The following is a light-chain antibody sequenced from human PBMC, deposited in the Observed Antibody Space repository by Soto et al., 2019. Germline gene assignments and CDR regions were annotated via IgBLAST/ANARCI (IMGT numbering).Light chain of an antibody. J-gene: IGKJ1*01. V-gene: IGKV1-5*03. CDR2: KAS. CDR3: QQYNSYSQT. CDR1: QTISNW. Sequence: IQMTQSPSTQSTTGGSTLTITCMASQTISNWLAWYQQKPGKAPKLLIYKASTLESGVPSRFSGSGSGTEFTLTISSLQPEDFATYYCQQYNSYSQTFGQGTKVDIK.